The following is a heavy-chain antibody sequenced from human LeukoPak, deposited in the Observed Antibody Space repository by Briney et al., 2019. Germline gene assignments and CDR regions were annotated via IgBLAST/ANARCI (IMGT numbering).Heavy chain of an antibody. J-gene: IGHJ4*02. D-gene: IGHD1-26*01. CDR3: ARIRASGTYRDYFDY. CDR1: GFSLSTSGMC. V-gene: IGHV2-70*11. CDR2: IDWDDDK. Sequence: SGPTLVKPTQTLTLTCTFSGFSLSTSGMCVGWIRQPPGKALEWLARIDWDDDKYYNTSLKTRLTISEDTSKNQVVLTMNNMDPVDTATYYCARIRASGTYRDYFDYWGQGTLVTVSS.